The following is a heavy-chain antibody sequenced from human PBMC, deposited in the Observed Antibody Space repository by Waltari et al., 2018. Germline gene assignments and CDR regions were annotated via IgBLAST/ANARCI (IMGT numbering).Heavy chain of an antibody. V-gene: IGHV4-34*01. CDR3: ARYGEVPPNYFFDY. D-gene: IGHD2-21*01. J-gene: IGHJ4*01. CDR1: GVPFGGHF. CDR2: IHYSGST. Sequence: QVQLHQWGAGLLKPSETLSLTCAVSGVPFGGHFWSWIRQSPGKGLEWVGAIHYSGSTNYHPSLKSRLSLSVDTTKKQFSLRLTSVTAADTGVYFCARYGEVPPNYFFDYWGQGTLVTVSS.